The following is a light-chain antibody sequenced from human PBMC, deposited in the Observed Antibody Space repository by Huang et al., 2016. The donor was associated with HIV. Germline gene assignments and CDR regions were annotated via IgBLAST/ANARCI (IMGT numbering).Light chain of an antibody. Sequence: EIVMTQSPANLYVSPGERATLPCRASQGVGNNLAWYQQKLGQAPRLLIYGASARSTGLPARFSGSGSGTEFTLTISSLQSEDFAVYYCQQYNTWPYTFGQGT. CDR3: QQYNTWPYT. CDR1: QGVGNN. J-gene: IGKJ2*01. CDR2: GAS. V-gene: IGKV3-15*01.